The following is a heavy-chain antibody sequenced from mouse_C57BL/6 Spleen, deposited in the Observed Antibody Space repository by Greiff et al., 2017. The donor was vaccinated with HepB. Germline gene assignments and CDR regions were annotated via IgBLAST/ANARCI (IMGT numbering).Heavy chain of an antibody. CDR1: GFTFSSYG. CDR2: ISSGGSYT. D-gene: IGHD1-1*01. CDR3: APRDYGSRGAFAY. Sequence: EVQGVESGGDLVKPGGSLKLSCAASGFTFSSYGMSCVRQTPDKRLEWVATISSGGSYTYYPDSVKGRFTISRDNAKNTLYLQMSSLKSEDTAMYYCAPRDYGSRGAFAYWGQGTLVTVSA. V-gene: IGHV5-6*01. J-gene: IGHJ3*01.